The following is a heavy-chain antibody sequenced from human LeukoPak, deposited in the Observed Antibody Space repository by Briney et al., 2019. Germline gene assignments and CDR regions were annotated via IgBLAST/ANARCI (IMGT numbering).Heavy chain of an antibody. J-gene: IGHJ3*02. CDR3: ARDGGSGSDAFDI. V-gene: IGHV3-53*05. D-gene: IGHD3-10*01. CDR2: IYSGGST. CDR1: GFTVSSNY. Sequence: GGSLRLSCAASGFTVSSNYMSWVRQAPGKGLEWVPVIYSGGSTYYADSVKGRFTISRDNSKNTLYLQMNSLRAEDTAVYYCARDGGSGSDAFDIWGQGTMVTVSS.